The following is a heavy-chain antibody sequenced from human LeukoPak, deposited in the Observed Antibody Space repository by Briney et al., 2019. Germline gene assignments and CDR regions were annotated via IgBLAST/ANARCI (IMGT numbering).Heavy chain of an antibody. V-gene: IGHV4-34*01. CDR3: ARDPTTVVTLPHYFDD. Sequence: SETLPLTCAVSGGSFSGYFWNWIRQPPGKGLEWIGEINHRGVTNYSPSLKSRVAISVDASKNQFSLTLRSVTAADTAVYYCARDPTTVVTLPHYFDDWGQGTLVTVSS. CDR2: INHRGVT. D-gene: IGHD4-23*01. CDR1: GGSFSGYF. J-gene: IGHJ4*02.